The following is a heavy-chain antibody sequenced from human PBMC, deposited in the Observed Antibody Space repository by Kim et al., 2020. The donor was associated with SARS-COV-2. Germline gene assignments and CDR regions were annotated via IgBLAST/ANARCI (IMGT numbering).Heavy chain of an antibody. D-gene: IGHD3-10*02. V-gene: IGHV4-28*05. CDR2: IYYSGSI. Sequence: SETLSLTCAVSGYSISSSNWWGWIRQPPGKGLEWIGYIYYSGSIYYNPSLKSRVTMSVDTSKNQFSLKLSSVTAVDTAVYYCARGNIVRGLEGWFAPWGQGTLATVSS. CDR1: GYSISSSNW. J-gene: IGHJ5*02. CDR3: ARGNIVRGLEGWFAP.